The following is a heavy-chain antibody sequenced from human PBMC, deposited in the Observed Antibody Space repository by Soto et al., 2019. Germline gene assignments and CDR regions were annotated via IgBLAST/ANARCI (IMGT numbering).Heavy chain of an antibody. V-gene: IGHV1-69*02. J-gene: IGHJ5*02. Sequence: SVKVSCKASGGTFSSYTISWLRQAPGQGLEWMGRIIPILGIANYAQKFQGRVTITADKSTSTAYMELSSLRSEDTAVYYCARGDYSNYVSSWFDPWGQGTLVTVSS. CDR1: GGTFSSYT. CDR3: ARGDYSNYVSSWFDP. CDR2: IIPILGIA. D-gene: IGHD4-4*01.